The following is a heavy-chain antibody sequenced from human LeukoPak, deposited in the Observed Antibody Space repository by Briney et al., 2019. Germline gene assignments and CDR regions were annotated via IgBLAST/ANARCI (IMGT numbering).Heavy chain of an antibody. CDR2: ITDSGRKT. V-gene: IGHV3-23*01. J-gene: IGHJ4*02. CDR3: AKITKASTPNY. D-gene: IGHD3-10*01. Sequence: GGSLRLSCAASGLIFSNYAMNWVRQASGKGLEWVSGITDSGRKTYYADSVKGRFSISRDNSKNTVYLQMSDLRAEDTAVYYCAKITKASTPNYWGQGTLVTVSS. CDR1: GLIFSNYA.